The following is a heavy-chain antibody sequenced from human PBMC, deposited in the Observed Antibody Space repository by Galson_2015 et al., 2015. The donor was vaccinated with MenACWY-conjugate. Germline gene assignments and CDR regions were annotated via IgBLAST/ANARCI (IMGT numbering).Heavy chain of an antibody. CDR1: GGAFSRHA. V-gene: IGHV1-69*13. D-gene: IGHD6-13*01. CDR3: AREVAVTGKRIYYSYYGMDV. J-gene: IGHJ6*02. CDR2: IIPIFGSS. Sequence: SVKVSCKASGGAFSRHAISWVRQAPGQGLEWMGGIIPIFGSSDYAQKFQGRGTITADESTSTVSMELSSLRPEDTGLYYCAREVAVTGKRIYYSYYGMDVWGQGTTVTVSS.